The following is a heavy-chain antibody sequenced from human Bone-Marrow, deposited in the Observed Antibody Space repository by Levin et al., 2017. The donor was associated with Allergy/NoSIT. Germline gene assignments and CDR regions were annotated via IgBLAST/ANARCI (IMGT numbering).Heavy chain of an antibody. CDR2: ISSNGGST. J-gene: IGHJ1*01. CDR1: GFTFSSYA. V-gene: IGHV3-64D*06. D-gene: IGHD3-9*01. Sequence: GGSLRLSCSASGFTFSSYAMHWVRQAPGKGLEYVSAISSNGGSTYYADSVKGRFTISRDNSKNTLYLQMSSLRAEDTAVYYCERSRGDRYFDWLLSDAEYFQHWGQGTLVTVSS. CDR3: ERSRGDRYFDWLLSDAEYFQH.